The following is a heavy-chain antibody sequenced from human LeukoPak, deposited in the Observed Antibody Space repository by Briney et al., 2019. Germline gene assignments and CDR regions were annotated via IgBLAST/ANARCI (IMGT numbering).Heavy chain of an antibody. J-gene: IGHJ4*02. CDR2: IIPIFGTA. CDR1: GGTFSSYA. V-gene: IGHV1-69*01. Sequence: SVKVSCKASGGTFSSYAICWVRQAPGQGLEWMGGIIPIFGTANYAQKFQGRVTITADESTSTAYMELSSLRSEDTAVYYCARHSGQWLGRDVLDYWGQGTLVTVSS. CDR3: ARHSGQWLGRDVLDY. D-gene: IGHD6-19*01.